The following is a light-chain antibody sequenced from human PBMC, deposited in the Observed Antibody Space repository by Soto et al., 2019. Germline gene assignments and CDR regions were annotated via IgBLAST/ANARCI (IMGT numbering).Light chain of an antibody. CDR3: QQNGSSPWT. J-gene: IGKJ1*01. CDR1: QSVSSSY. CDR2: GAS. Sequence: EIVLAQSPGTLSLSPGERATLSCRASQSVSSSYLSWYHQKPGQAPRLLIYGASSRATGIPDRFSGSGSGTDCTLTISRLEPEDFAFYYCQQNGSSPWTFGQGTKVEIK. V-gene: IGKV3-20*01.